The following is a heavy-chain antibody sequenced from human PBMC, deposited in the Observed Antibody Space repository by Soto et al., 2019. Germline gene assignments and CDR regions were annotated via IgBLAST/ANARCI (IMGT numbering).Heavy chain of an antibody. V-gene: IGHV3-48*02. J-gene: IGHJ6*02. CDR2: ISSSRTI. CDR1: GFTFSTYS. Sequence: EVQLVESGGGLVQPGGSLRLSCAASGFTFSTYSMDWVRQAPGKGLEWVSYISSSRTIYYADSVKGRFTISRDNAKNSLYLQMNSLTDEDTAVYYCARDGRRGYDMDVWGQGTTVTVSS. CDR3: ARDGRRGYDMDV.